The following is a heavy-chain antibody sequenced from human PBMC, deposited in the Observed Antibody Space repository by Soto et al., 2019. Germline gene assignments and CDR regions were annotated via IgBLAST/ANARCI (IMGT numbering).Heavy chain of an antibody. D-gene: IGHD6-19*01. V-gene: IGHV3-11*01. Sequence: SLRSSCSAPVFTFSEYYICSIRQAPGKGLEWVSYITSSGSTIYYADSVKGRFTISRDNAKNSLYLQMNSLRAEDTAVYYCARENEQWVAADNWGQGTLVTVYS. CDR3: ARENEQWVAADN. J-gene: IGHJ4*02. CDR1: VFTFSEYY. CDR2: ITSSGSTI.